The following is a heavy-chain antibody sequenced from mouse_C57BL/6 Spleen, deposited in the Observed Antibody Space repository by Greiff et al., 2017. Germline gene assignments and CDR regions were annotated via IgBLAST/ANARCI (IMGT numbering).Heavy chain of an antibody. CDR1: GYTFTSYW. J-gene: IGHJ2*01. CDR3: ARGGY. V-gene: IGHV1-55*01. Sequence: VQLQQPGAELVKPGASVKMSCKASGYTFTSYWITWVKQRPGQGLEWIGDIYPGSGSTNYNEKLKSKATLTVDTSSSTAYMQISSLTSEDSAVXFCARGGYWGQGTTLTVSS. CDR2: IYPGSGST.